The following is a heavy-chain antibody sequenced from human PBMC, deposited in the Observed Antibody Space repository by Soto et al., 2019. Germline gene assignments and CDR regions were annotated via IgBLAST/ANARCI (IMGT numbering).Heavy chain of an antibody. J-gene: IGHJ3*02. Sequence: PGASLKISCKGSGYSFTSYWISWGRQMPGKGVEWMGRIDPSDSYTNYSPSFQGHVTISADKSISTAYLQWSILKASDTAMYYCARPPPEGGGGSVLAFDIWGQGTMVTVSS. CDR1: GYSFTSYW. V-gene: IGHV5-10-1*01. D-gene: IGHD2-15*01. CDR3: ARPPPEGGGGSVLAFDI. CDR2: IDPSDSYT.